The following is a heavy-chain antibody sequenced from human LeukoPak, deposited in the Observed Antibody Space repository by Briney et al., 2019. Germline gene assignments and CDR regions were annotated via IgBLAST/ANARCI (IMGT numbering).Heavy chain of an antibody. D-gene: IGHD1-1*01. J-gene: IGHJ4*02. CDR1: GDSISSSSYY. CDR2: FYYTGNT. V-gene: IGHV4-39*01. Sequence: SETLSLTCTVSGDSISSSSYYWGWIRQPPGKGLEWIGSFYYTGNTYYNPSFKSRVTISVDTSKNQFSLKLSSVTAADTAVYYCARLWRQLTLGIDYWGQGTLVTVSS. CDR3: ARLWRQLTLGIDY.